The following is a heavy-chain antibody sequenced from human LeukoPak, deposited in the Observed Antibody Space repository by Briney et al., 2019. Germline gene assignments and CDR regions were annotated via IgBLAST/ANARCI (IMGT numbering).Heavy chain of an antibody. V-gene: IGHV3-9*01. D-gene: IGHD6-19*01. J-gene: IGHJ5*01. CDR3: VKDSAGESSDWLDS. CDR2: INWKSDNI. Sequence: GGSLRLSCAASGFTFNEYAMHWVRQAPGKGLEWISSINWKSDNIAYADSVKGRFTVSRDNARNSLHLQMNSLRIEDTALYFCVKDSAGESSDWLDSWGQGTLVTIAS. CDR1: GFTFNEYA.